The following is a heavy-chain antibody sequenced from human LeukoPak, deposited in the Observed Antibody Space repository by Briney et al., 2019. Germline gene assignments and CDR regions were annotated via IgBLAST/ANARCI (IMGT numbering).Heavy chain of an antibody. CDR3: ARESSDYYGSGSYYSEGAFDT. J-gene: IGHJ3*02. CDR1: GGSISSGGYS. D-gene: IGHD3-10*01. CDR2: IYHSGST. Sequence: SETLSLTCAVSGGSISSGGYSWSWIRQPPGKGLEWIGYIYHSGSTYYNPSLKSRVTISVDRSKNQFSLKLSSVTAADTAVYYCARESSDYYGSGSYYSEGAFDTWGQGTMVTVSS. V-gene: IGHV4-30-2*01.